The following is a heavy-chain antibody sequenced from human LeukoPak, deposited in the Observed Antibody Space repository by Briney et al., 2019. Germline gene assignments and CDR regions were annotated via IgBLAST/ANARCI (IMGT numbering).Heavy chain of an antibody. D-gene: IGHD5-12*01. V-gene: IGHV4-39*07. CDR2: IYYSGST. J-gene: IGHJ5*02. Sequence: SETLSLTCTVSGGSISSSSYYWGWIRQPPGKGLEWIGSIYYSGSTDYNPSLKSRATISVDTSKNQFSLKLNSVTAADTAVYYCARRKVATKWFDPWGQGTLVTVSS. CDR3: ARRKVATKWFDP. CDR1: GGSISSSSYY.